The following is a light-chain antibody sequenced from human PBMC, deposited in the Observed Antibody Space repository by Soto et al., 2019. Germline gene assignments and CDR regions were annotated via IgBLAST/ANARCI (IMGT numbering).Light chain of an antibody. CDR3: HQRKSWPRT. J-gene: IGKJ4*01. CDR2: QAS. Sequence: VLSQSPATVSLFPGDRVTLPCRASQYINTRLAWYQHRPGQAPRRLIYQASIRAAGIPARFSASGTGTDFTLTISDVQPEDFAVYYCHQRKSWPRTFGEGTKVDI. CDR1: QYINTR. V-gene: IGKV3-11*01.